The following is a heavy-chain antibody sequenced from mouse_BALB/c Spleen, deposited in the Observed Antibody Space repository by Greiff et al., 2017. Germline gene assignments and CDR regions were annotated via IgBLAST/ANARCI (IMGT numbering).Heavy chain of an antibody. V-gene: IGHV1-9*01. D-gene: IGHD2-10*01. CDR3: APYFYAMDY. Sequence: QVQLQQSGAELMKPGASVKISCKATGYTFSSYWIEWVKQRPGHGLEWIGEILPGSGSTNYNEKFKGKATFTADTSSNTAYMQLSSLTSEDSAVYYCAPYFYAMDYWGQGTSVTVSS. CDR2: ILPGSGST. J-gene: IGHJ4*01. CDR1: GYTFSSYW.